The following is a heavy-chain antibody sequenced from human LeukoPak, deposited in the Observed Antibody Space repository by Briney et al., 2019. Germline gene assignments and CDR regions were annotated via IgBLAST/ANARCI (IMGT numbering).Heavy chain of an antibody. J-gene: IGHJ4*02. CDR2: IRYDGSNK. CDR3: AKERDPSMVTIDY. V-gene: IGHV3-30*02. CDR1: GFTFSSNG. D-gene: IGHD5-18*01. Sequence: GGSLRLSCAASGFTFSSNGMHWVRQAPGKGLEWVAFIRYDGSNKYYADSVKGRFTISRDNSKNTLYLQMNSLRAEDTAVYYCAKERDPSMVTIDYWGQGTLVTVSS.